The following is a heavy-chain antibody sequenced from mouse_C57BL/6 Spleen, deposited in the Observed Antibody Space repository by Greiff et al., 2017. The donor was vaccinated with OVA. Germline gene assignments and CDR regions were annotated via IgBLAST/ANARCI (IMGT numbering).Heavy chain of an antibody. V-gene: IGHV14-4*01. Sequence: EVQLQQSGAELVRPGASVKLSCTAPGFNIKDDYMHWVKQRPEQGLEWIGWIDPENGDTEYASKFQGKATITADTSSNTAYLQLSSLTSEDTAVYYCTTDSSGLRYFDYWGQGTTLTVSS. J-gene: IGHJ2*01. CDR2: IDPENGDT. CDR1: GFNIKDDY. D-gene: IGHD3-2*02. CDR3: TTDSSGLRYFDY.